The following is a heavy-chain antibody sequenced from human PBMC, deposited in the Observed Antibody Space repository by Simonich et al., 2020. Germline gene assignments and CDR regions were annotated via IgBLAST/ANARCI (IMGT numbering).Heavy chain of an antibody. D-gene: IGHD1-26*01. J-gene: IGHJ5*02. V-gene: IGHV3-13*01. Sequence: EVQLVESGGGLVQPGGSLRLSCAASGFTFSSYDMHWVRQDTGKGRGGVSAIGTAGDTYYPCSVKGRFTISRENAKNSLYLQMNSLRAGDTAVYYCARGGYSGSYNWFDPWGQGTLVTVSS. CDR3: ARGGYSGSYNWFDP. CDR2: IGTAGDT. CDR1: GFTFSSYD.